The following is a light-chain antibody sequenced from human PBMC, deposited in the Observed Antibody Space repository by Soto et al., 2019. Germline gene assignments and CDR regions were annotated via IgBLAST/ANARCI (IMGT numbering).Light chain of an antibody. Sequence: EIVLTQSPGTLSLSPGERATLSCRASQSLSNSYLAWYQQKPGQAPRLLIYGASSRATGIPDRFSGSGSGTDFTLTISRLEPQDFAVYYCQQYGSSPRTFGQGTKREIK. CDR3: QQYGSSPRT. CDR1: QSLSNSY. V-gene: IGKV3-20*01. CDR2: GAS. J-gene: IGKJ2*01.